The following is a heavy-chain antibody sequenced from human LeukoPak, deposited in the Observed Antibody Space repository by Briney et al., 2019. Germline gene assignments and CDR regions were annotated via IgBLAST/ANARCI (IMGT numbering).Heavy chain of an antibody. D-gene: IGHD2-2*01. CDR1: GFTFSSYA. V-gene: IGHV3-23*01. CDR2: ISGSGGST. Sequence: PGGSLRLSCAASGFTFSSYAMSWVRQAPGKGLEWVSAISGSGGSTYYADSVKGRFTISRDNSKNTLYLQMNSLRAEDTAVYYCALGPNRISIVVVPELAYWGQGTLVTVSS. CDR3: ALGPNRISIVVVPELAY. J-gene: IGHJ4*02.